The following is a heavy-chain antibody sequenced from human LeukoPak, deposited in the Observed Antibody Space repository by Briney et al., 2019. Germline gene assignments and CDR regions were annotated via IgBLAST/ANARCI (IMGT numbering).Heavy chain of an antibody. CDR2: ISAYNGNT. J-gene: IGHJ3*02. V-gene: IGHV1-18*01. CDR3: ARDSPRLGRGSRLITIFGVVSDAFDI. D-gene: IGHD3-3*01. CDR1: GYTFTSYG. Sequence: VASVKVSCKASGYTFTSYGISWVRQAPGQGLEWMGWISAYNGNTNYAQKLQGRVTMTTDTSTSTAYMELRSLRSDDTAVYYCARDSPRLGRGSRLITIFGVVSDAFDIWGQGTMVTVSS.